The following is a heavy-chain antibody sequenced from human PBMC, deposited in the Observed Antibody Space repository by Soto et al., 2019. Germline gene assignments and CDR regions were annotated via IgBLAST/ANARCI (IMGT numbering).Heavy chain of an antibody. CDR2: ITHSGST. J-gene: IGHJ4*02. CDR3: ASRVEGLYSGNDRYYFDY. V-gene: IGHV4-34*01. Sequence: SETLSLTCAVYGGSFSGYYWTWIRQPPEKGLEWIGEITHSGSTNYNPSLKSRVTISVDTSKNQFSLKLSSLTAADTAVYYCASRVEGLYSGNDRYYFDYWGQGTLVTVSS. D-gene: IGHD5-12*01. CDR1: GGSFSGYY.